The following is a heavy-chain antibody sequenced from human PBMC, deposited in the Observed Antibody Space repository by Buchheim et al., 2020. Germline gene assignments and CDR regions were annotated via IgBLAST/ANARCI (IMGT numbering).Heavy chain of an antibody. Sequence: EVQLVASGGGLVQPGGSLRLSCAASGFTFSSYWMSWVRQAPGKGLEWVANIKQDGSEKYYVDSVKGRFTIFRDNAKNSLYLQMSSLRAEDTAVYYCARGEEGPVEMATLFDYWGQGTL. D-gene: IGHD5-24*01. CDR3: ARGEEGPVEMATLFDY. CDR2: IKQDGSEK. J-gene: IGHJ4*02. V-gene: IGHV3-7*03. CDR1: GFTFSSYW.